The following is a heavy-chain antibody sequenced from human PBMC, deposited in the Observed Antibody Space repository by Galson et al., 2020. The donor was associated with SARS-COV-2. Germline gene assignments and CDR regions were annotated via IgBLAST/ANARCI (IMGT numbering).Heavy chain of an antibody. CDR2: ILYDGRNK. CDR3: ERDLAVAGTGDDY. D-gene: IGHD6-19*01. Sequence: HGGRRTTKKKLEWVAFILYDGRNKYYADSVKGRFTISRDNSKNTLYLQMNSLRAEDTGVYYCERDLAVAGTGDDYWGQGPLVTVYS. V-gene: IGHV3-33*01. J-gene: IGHJ4*02.